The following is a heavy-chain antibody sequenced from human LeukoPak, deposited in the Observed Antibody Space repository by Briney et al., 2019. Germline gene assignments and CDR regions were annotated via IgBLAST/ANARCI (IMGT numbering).Heavy chain of an antibody. Sequence: SETLSLTCTVSGYSISSGYDWGWIRQPPGKGLEWIGSIYYRRTTYYNPSLKSRVTISVDTSKNQFSLKLSSVTAADTAVYYCARTPAPYGSGSYSSYYGMDVWGQGTTVTVSS. D-gene: IGHD3-10*01. CDR3: ARTPAPYGSGSYSSYYGMDV. CDR1: GYSISSGYD. CDR2: IYYRRTT. J-gene: IGHJ6*02. V-gene: IGHV4-38-2*02.